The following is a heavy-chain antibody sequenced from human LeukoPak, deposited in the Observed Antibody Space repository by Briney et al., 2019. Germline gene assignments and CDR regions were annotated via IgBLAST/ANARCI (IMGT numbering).Heavy chain of an antibody. J-gene: IGHJ4*02. D-gene: IGHD5-18*01. CDR2: FDPEDAET. V-gene: IGHV1-24*01. CDR3: AGYIYSSYPVFDN. CDR1: GYTLTKLS. Sequence: ASVKVSCKVSGYTLTKLSLHWVRRAPGKGLEWMGGFDPEDAETIYAQKLQGRVTMTDDTSTDTAYMELSSLRSEDTAVYYCAGYIYSSYPVFDNWGQGALVTVSS.